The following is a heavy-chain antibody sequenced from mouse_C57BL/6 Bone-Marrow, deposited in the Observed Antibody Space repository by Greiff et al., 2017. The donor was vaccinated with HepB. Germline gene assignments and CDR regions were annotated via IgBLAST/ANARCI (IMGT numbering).Heavy chain of an antibody. D-gene: IGHD2-2*01. V-gene: IGHV1-81*01. CDR1: GYTFTSYG. J-gene: IGHJ4*01. Sequence: VQLQQSGAELARPGASVKLSCKASGYTFTSYGISWVKQRTGQGLEWIGEIYPRSGNTYYNEKFKGKATLTADKSSSTAYMQLNSLTSEDSAVYFCARAGLLWFDYYAMDYWGQGTSVTVSS. CDR3: ARAGLLWFDYYAMDY. CDR2: IYPRSGNT.